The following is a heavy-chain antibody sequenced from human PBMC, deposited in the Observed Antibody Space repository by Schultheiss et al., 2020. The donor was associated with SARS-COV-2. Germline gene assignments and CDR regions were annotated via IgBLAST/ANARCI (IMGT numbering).Heavy chain of an antibody. CDR1: GYSISSGYY. J-gene: IGHJ4*02. Sequence: SETLSLTCAVSGYSISSGYYWGWIRQPPGKGLEWIGSIYHSGSTYYNPSLKSRVTISVDTSKNQFSLKLSSVTAADTAVYYCARSYSTSWYAGLGYWGQGTLVTVSS. CDR2: IYHSGST. V-gene: IGHV4-38-2*01. D-gene: IGHD6-13*01. CDR3: ARSYSTSWYAGLGY.